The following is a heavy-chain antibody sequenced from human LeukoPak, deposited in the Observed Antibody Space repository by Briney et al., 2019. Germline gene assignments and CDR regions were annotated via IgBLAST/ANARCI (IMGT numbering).Heavy chain of an antibody. Sequence: GASAKVSCTASGYIFTGYYMHWVRQAPGQGLEWMGWINPNSGDTDYAQKFQGRVTMTRDTSIRTVYMELSSLKSDDTAVYYCTRGRRLGNESTAPCEYWGQGTLVTVSS. D-gene: IGHD5/OR15-5a*01. CDR1: GYIFTGYY. CDR3: TRGRRLGNESTAPCEY. CDR2: INPNSGDT. J-gene: IGHJ4*02. V-gene: IGHV1-2*02.